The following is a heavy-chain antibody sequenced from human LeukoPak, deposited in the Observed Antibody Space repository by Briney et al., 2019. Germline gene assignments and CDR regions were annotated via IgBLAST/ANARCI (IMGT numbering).Heavy chain of an antibody. Sequence: PGGSLRLSCAASGFRFTNYGIHWVRQALGKGLEWVAVTWYDGSNKYYADSVRDRFTVSRDNSKNTVYLQMNSLRVEDTAVYYCVKDEVYLDSGGYPTPDTTLDYWGQGTLVTVSS. D-gene: IGHD3-22*01. CDR2: TWYDGSNK. J-gene: IGHJ4*02. V-gene: IGHV3-33*06. CDR1: GFRFTNYG. CDR3: VKDEVYLDSGGYPTPDTTLDY.